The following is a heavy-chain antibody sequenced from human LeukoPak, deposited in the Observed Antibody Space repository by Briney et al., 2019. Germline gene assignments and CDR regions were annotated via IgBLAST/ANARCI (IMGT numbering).Heavy chain of an antibody. CDR1: GYSFTNYW. J-gene: IGHJ4*02. CDR3: ARRTSSSRVDY. CDR2: IYPGDSDT. D-gene: IGHD6-13*01. Sequence: GESLKISCKGSGYSFTNYWIGWVRQMPGKGLEWMGIIYPGDSDTRYSPSFQGQVTISAEKSISTAYLQWSSLKASDTAIYYCARRTSSSRVDYWGQGTMVTVS. V-gene: IGHV5-51*01.